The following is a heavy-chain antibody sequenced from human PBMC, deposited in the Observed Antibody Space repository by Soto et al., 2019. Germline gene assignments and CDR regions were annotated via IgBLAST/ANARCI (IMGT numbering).Heavy chain of an antibody. CDR2: IYYSGST. CDR3: ARRMDTAMVTYGFDY. D-gene: IGHD5-18*01. V-gene: IGHV4-39*01. CDR1: GGSISSSSYY. J-gene: IGHJ4*02. Sequence: QLQLQESGPGLVKPSETLSLTCTVSGGSISSSSYYWGWIRQPPGKGLEWIGSIYYSGSTYYNPSLKSRVTISVDTSKNQFSLQLSSVTAADTAVYYCARRMDTAMVTYGFDYWGQGTLVTVSS.